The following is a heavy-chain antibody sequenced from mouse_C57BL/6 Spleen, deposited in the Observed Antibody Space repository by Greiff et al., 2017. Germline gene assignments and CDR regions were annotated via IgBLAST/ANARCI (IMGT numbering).Heavy chain of an antibody. CDR1: GYTFTSYG. J-gene: IGHJ2*01. Sequence: VQLQESGAELARPGASVKLSCKASGYTFTSYGISWVKQRTGQGLEWIGEIYPRSGNTYYNEKFKGKATLTADKSSSTAYMELRSLTSEDSAVYFCAGGGAANWDGALGYWGQGTTLTVSS. CDR2: IYPRSGNT. V-gene: IGHV1-81*01. CDR3: AGGGAANWDGALGY. D-gene: IGHD4-1*01.